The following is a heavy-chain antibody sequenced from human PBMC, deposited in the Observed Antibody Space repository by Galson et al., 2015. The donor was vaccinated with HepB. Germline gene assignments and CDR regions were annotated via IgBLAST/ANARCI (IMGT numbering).Heavy chain of an antibody. V-gene: IGHV1-24*01. D-gene: IGHD3-22*01. J-gene: IGHJ4*02. CDR3: ATSSDYYDSSGYPFDY. Sequence: SVKVSCKVSGYTLTELSMHWVRQAPGKGLEWMGGFDPEDGETIYAQKFQGRVTVTEDTSTDTAYMELSSLRSEDTAVYYCATSSDYYDSSGYPFDYWGQGTLVTVSS. CDR2: FDPEDGET. CDR1: GYTLTELS.